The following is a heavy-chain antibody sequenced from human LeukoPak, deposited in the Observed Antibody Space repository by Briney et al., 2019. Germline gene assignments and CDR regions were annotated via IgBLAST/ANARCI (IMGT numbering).Heavy chain of an antibody. J-gene: IGHJ4*02. CDR3: ARDQNPHIAVAGRSHFDY. D-gene: IGHD6-19*01. CDR1: GGTFSSYT. V-gene: IGHV1-69*04. CDR2: IIPILGIA. Sequence: SVKVSCKASGGTFSSYTISWVRQAPGQGLEWMGRIIPILGIANYAQKFQGRVTITADKSTSTDYMELSSLRSEDTAVYYCARDQNPHIAVAGRSHFDYWGQGTLVTVSS.